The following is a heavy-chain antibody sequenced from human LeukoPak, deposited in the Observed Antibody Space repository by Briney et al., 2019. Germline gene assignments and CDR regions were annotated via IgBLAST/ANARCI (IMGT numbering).Heavy chain of an antibody. CDR2: INPNSGGT. J-gene: IGHJ6*03. Sequence: ASVKVSCKASGYTFTGYYMHWVRQAPGQGLEWMGWINPNSGGTNYAQKFQGRVTMTRDTSTSTVYMELSSLRSEDTAVYYCARVSTMVRGTPYYDYMDVWGKGTTVTISS. CDR1: GYTFTGYY. V-gene: IGHV1-2*02. D-gene: IGHD3-10*01. CDR3: ARVSTMVRGTPYYDYMDV.